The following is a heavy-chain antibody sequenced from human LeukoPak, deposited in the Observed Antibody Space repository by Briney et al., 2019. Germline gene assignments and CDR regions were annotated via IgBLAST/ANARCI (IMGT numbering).Heavy chain of an antibody. D-gene: IGHD3-3*01. CDR3: AKGLRFLEWLPQYYFDY. J-gene: IGHJ4*02. CDR2: IRYDGSNK. Sequence: GGSLRLSCAASGFTFSSYGMHWVRQAPGKGLEWVAFIRYDGSNKYYADSVKGRFTISRDNSKNTLYLQMNSLRAEDTAVYYCAKGLRFLEWLPQYYFDYWGQGTLVTVSS. V-gene: IGHV3-30*02. CDR1: GFTFSSYG.